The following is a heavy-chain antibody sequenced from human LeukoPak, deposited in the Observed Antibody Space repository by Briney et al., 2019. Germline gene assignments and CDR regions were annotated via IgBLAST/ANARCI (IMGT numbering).Heavy chain of an antibody. CDR2: ISAYNGNT. V-gene: IGHV1-18*01. CDR3: ARADSSSWYGPCFDY. Sequence: ASVKVSCKASSYTFTSYGISWVRQAPGQGLEWMGWISAYNGNTNYAQKLQGRVTMTTDTSTSTAYMEPRSLRSDDTAVYYCARADSSSWYGPCFDYWGQGTLVTVSS. CDR1: SYTFTSYG. J-gene: IGHJ4*02. D-gene: IGHD6-13*01.